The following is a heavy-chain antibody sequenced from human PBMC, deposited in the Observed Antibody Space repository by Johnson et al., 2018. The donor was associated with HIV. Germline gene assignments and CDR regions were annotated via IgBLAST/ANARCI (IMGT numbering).Heavy chain of an antibody. CDR3: ARAVCRGGRCYSHDAFDI. CDR2: IYSGGST. Sequence: EVQLVESGGGVVQPGGSLRLSCAASGFTVSSNYMSWVRQAPGKGLEWVSVIYSGGSTYFADSVKGRFTISRDNSKNTVYLQMNSLRAGDTALYYCARAVCRGGRCYSHDAFDIWGQGTMVTVSS. J-gene: IGHJ3*02. CDR1: GFTVSSNY. D-gene: IGHD2-15*01. V-gene: IGHV3-66*01.